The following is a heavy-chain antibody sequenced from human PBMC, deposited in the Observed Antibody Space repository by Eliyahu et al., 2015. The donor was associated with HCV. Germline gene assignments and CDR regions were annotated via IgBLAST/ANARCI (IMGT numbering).Heavy chain of an antibody. D-gene: IGHD6-19*01. CDR1: XYTFTGYX. J-gene: IGHJ5*02. Sequence: QVQLVQSGAEVKKPGASXKVSCKASXYTFTGYXMHWVRQAPGQGLEWMGRINPNSDGTNYAQNFQGRVTMTSDTSISTAYMELNSLRSDDTAMYYCARGGSGWSNWFDPWGQGTLVTVSS. V-gene: IGHV1-2*06. CDR3: ARGGSGWSNWFDP. CDR2: INPNSDGT.